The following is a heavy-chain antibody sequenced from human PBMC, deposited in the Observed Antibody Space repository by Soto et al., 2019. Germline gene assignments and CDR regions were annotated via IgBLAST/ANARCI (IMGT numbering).Heavy chain of an antibody. V-gene: IGHV3-30-3*01. J-gene: IGHJ4*02. CDR1: GFTFSSYA. D-gene: IGHD3-9*01. CDR3: ARSSYDILTGPVGY. Sequence: GGSLRLSCAASGFTFSSYAMHWVRQAPGKGLEWVAVISYDGSNKYYADSVKGRFTISRDNSKNTLYLQMNSLRAEDTAVYYCARSSYDILTGPVGYWGQGTLVTVSS. CDR2: ISYDGSNK.